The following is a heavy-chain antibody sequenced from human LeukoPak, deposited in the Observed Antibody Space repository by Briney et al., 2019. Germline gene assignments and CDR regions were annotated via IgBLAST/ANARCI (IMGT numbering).Heavy chain of an antibody. CDR1: GFTFSSYA. V-gene: IGHV3-23*01. CDR2: ISGSGGST. Sequence: GGSLRLSCAASGFTFSSYAMSWVRQAPGKGLEWVSAISGSGGSTYYADSVKGRFTISRDNSKNTLYLQMNSLRAEDTAVYYCAKEIRNFGSYYYYMDVWGKGTTVTISS. CDR3: AKEIRNFGSYYYYMDV. J-gene: IGHJ6*03. D-gene: IGHD3-10*01.